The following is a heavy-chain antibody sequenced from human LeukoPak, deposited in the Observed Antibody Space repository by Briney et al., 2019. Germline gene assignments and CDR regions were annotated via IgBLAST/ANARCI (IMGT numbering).Heavy chain of an antibody. CDR1: GGSISDHY. CDR3: ARLGTGYDSSGYSIGWFDP. Sequence: SETLSLTCTVSGGSISDHYWSWIRQPPGKGLDWIGYIYNTGSTNYNPSLKSRVTMSLDTSKNQFSLRLSSVTAADTAVYYCARLGTGYDSSGYSIGWFDPWGQGTLVTVSS. J-gene: IGHJ5*02. V-gene: IGHV4-59*08. D-gene: IGHD3-22*01. CDR2: IYNTGST.